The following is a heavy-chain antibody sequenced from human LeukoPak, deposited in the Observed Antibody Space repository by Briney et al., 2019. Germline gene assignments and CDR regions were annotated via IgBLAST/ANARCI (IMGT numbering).Heavy chain of an antibody. D-gene: IGHD6-13*01. V-gene: IGHV1-69*13. CDR3: ARGSYSSSWLYNWFDP. Sequence: SVKVSCKASGGTFSSYAISWVRQAPGQGLEWMGGIIPIFGTANYAQRFQGRVTITADESTSTAYMELSSLRSEDTAVYYCARGSYSSSWLYNWFDPWGQGTLVTVSS. CDR2: IIPIFGTA. CDR1: GGTFSSYA. J-gene: IGHJ5*02.